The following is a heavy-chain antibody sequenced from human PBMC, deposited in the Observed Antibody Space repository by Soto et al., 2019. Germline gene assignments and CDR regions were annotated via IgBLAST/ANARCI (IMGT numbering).Heavy chain of an antibody. V-gene: IGHV3-21*01. CDR3: TRDASRDSSARGWSEH. CDR2: ISSNIAYI. D-gene: IGHD6-13*01. Sequence: PRGSLKLSCAASGFTFRSFTMNWVRQAPGKGLEWVSTISSNIAYIYYTDALRGRFTISRDNAKNSLHLQMNSLRAEDMAVYYCTRDASRDSSARGWSEHWGPGTLVTVSS. J-gene: IGHJ5*02. CDR1: GFTFRSFT.